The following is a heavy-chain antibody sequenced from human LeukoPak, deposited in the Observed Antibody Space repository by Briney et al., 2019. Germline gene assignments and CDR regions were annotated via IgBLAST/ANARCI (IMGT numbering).Heavy chain of an antibody. V-gene: IGHV4-59*08. CDR2: IYYSGST. Sequence: SETLSLTCTVSGGSMSSYYWNWIRQPPGKGLEWIGYIYYSGSTNYNPSLKSRVTISVDTSKNQFSLKLSSVTAADTAVYYCARVRGSAAIGGPWTPDYFDYWGPGPLVIVSS. CDR1: GGSMSSYY. CDR3: ARVRGSAAIGGPWTPDYFDY. D-gene: IGHD2-15*01. J-gene: IGHJ4*02.